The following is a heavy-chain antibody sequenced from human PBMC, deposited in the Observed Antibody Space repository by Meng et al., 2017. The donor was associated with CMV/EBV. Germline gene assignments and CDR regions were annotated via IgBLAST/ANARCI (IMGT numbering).Heavy chain of an antibody. CDR3: ARVTSRVAGAFDY. CDR1: GGSISSGDYY. CDR2: IYYSGST. Sequence: EPGPGLVKPSRTRSLTCTGSGGSISSGDYYWSWIRQPPGKGLEWIGYIYYSGSTYYNPSLKSRVTISVDTSKNQFSLKLSSVTAADTAVYYCARVTSRVAGAFDYWGQGTLVTVSS. D-gene: IGHD1-14*01. V-gene: IGHV4-30-4*08. J-gene: IGHJ4*02.